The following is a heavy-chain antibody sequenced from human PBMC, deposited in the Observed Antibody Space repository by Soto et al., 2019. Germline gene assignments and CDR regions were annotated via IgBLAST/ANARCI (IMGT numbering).Heavy chain of an antibody. CDR3: ARDGEGYCSSTSCDRPENWFDP. CDR1: GGSISSYY. CDR2: IYTSGST. D-gene: IGHD2-2*01. Sequence: QVQLQESGPGLVKPSETLSLTCTVSGGSISSYYWSWIRQPAGKGLEWIGRIYTSGSTNYNPSLRSRVTMSVDTSKNQFSLKLSSVTAADTAVYYCARDGEGYCSSTSCDRPENWFDPWGQGTLVTVSS. V-gene: IGHV4-4*07. J-gene: IGHJ5*02.